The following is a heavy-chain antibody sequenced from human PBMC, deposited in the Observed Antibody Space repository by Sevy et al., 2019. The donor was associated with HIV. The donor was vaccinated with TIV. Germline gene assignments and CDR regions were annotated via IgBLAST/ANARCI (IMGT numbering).Heavy chain of an antibody. V-gene: IGHV4-59*01. CDR2: IYYSGST. J-gene: IGHJ3*02. Sequence: SETLSLTCTVSGGTISSYYWSWIRQPPGKGLEWIGYIYYSGSTNYNPSLKSRVTISVDTSKNQFSLKLSSVTAADTAVYYCARSGGITIFGVAFDAFDIWGQWTMVTVSS. CDR1: GGTISSYY. CDR3: ARSGGITIFGVAFDAFDI. D-gene: IGHD3-3*01.